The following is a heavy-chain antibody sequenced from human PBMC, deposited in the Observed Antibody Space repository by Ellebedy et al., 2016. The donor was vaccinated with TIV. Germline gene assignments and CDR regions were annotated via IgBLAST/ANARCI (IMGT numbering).Heavy chain of an antibody. D-gene: IGHD6-13*01. CDR1: GFTFSSYA. CDR2: FSGSGYNT. Sequence: GGSLRLSCSASGFTFSSYAMSWVRQAPGKGLEWVSGFSGSGYNTYYADSVKGRFTISRDNSKNTLYLQMNSLRAEDTAVYYCAKDPSSYSSSWYYFDYWGQGTLVTVSS. CDR3: AKDPSSYSSSWYYFDY. J-gene: IGHJ4*02. V-gene: IGHV3-23*01.